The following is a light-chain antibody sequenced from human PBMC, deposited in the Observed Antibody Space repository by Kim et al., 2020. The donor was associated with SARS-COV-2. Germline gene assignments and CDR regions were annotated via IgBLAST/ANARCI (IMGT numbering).Light chain of an antibody. CDR2: DAC. Sequence: VSPGERGTRSGRASQSVTTNLARYQQKPGHSPSLVIYDACTRATDIPDRFSGSGSGAEFTLSISSLQSEEFALYYCQQYHKWPITFGGGTKVDIK. CDR3: QQYHKWPIT. J-gene: IGKJ4*01. V-gene: IGKV3-15*01. CDR1: QSVTTN.